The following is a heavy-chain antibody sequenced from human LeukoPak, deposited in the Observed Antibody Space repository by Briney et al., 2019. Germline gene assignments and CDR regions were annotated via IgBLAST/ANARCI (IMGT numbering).Heavy chain of an antibody. CDR1: GGSISSSSYY. V-gene: IGHV4-39*01. J-gene: IGHJ4*02. Sequence: PSETLSLTCTVSGGSISSSSYYWGRIRQPPGKGRESVGSIYYSGSTYYNPSLKSRVTISVDTSENQFSLKLSSVTAADTAVYYCARKYYGSGSYYKDINFDYWGQGTLVTVSS. D-gene: IGHD3-10*01. CDR2: IYYSGST. CDR3: ARKYYGSGSYYKDINFDY.